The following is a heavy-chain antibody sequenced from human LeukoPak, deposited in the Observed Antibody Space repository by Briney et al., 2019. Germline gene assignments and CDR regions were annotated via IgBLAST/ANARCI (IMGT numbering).Heavy chain of an antibody. J-gene: IGHJ4*02. D-gene: IGHD5-24*01. Sequence: GGSLRLSCAASGFTFSSYWMSWVRQAPVKGLEWVANIKQDGSEKYYVDSVKGRFTISRDNAKNSLYLQMNSLRAEDTAVYYCARHRWGWLQDYWGQGTLVTVSS. CDR1: GFTFSSYW. CDR2: IKQDGSEK. CDR3: ARHRWGWLQDY. V-gene: IGHV3-7*01.